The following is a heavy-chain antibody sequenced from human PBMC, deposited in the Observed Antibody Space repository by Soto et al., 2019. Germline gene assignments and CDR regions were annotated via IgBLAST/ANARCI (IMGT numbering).Heavy chain of an antibody. Sequence: QVQLVQSGAEVKKPGASVKVSCKASGYTFTSYGISWVRQAPGQGLEWMGWISAYNGNTNYAQKLQGRVTMTTDTSTSTAYMELRGLRSDDTAVYYCARGDIVVVPAAPVRYYYYGMDVWGQGTTVTVSS. CDR3: ARGDIVVVPAAPVRYYYYGMDV. V-gene: IGHV1-18*01. J-gene: IGHJ6*02. CDR1: GYTFTSYG. D-gene: IGHD2-2*01. CDR2: ISAYNGNT.